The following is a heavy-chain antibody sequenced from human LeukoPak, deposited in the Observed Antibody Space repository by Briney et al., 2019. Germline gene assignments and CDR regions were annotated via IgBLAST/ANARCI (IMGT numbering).Heavy chain of an antibody. Sequence: ASVKVYCKASGYTFTGYYMHWVRQAPGQGLEWMGWINPNSGGTNYAQKFQGRVTMTRDTSISTAYMELSRLRSDDTAVYYCASIIIHDSSASGAFDIWGQGTMVTVSS. CDR2: INPNSGGT. CDR1: GYTFTGYY. J-gene: IGHJ3*02. CDR3: ASIIIHDSSASGAFDI. D-gene: IGHD3-22*01. V-gene: IGHV1-2*02.